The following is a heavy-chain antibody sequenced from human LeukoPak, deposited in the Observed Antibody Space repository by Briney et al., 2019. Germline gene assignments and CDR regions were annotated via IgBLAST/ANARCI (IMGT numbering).Heavy chain of an antibody. J-gene: IGHJ6*02. CDR2: ISGSGGST. CDR1: GFTFSSYA. Sequence: GGSLRLPCAASGFTFSSYAMSWVRQAPGKGLEWVSAISGSGGSTYYADSVKGRFTISRDNSKNTPYLQMNSLRAEDTAVYYCAKGPFGTPDYYYYGMDVWGQGTTVTVSS. D-gene: IGHD3-3*01. V-gene: IGHV3-23*01. CDR3: AKGPFGTPDYYYYGMDV.